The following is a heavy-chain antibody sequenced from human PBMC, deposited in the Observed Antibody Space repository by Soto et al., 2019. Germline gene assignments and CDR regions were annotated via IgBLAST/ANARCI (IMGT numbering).Heavy chain of an antibody. CDR2: ISYTGST. Sequence: QVQLQESGPGLVKPSETLSLSCSLFGGSVTSGTFFWSWIRQPPGKGLEWIGYISYTGSTNYNASLKSRVTISTDTSKNQFSLKLTSVTAADTAIYYCARGDALNWFDPWGQGTLVTVSS. CDR3: ARGDALNWFDP. V-gene: IGHV4-61*01. CDR1: GGSVTSGTFF. J-gene: IGHJ5*02.